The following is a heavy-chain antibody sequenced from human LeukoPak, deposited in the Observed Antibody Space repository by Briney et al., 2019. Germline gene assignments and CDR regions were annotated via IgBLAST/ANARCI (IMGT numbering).Heavy chain of an antibody. CDR3: ARGKLDFDY. Sequence: ASVKVSCKASGYTFTSYDINCVRQATAQGLEWMGWMNPTSGNTGYAQKFQGRVTITRNTSISTAYMELSSLRSEDTAVYYCARGKLDFDYWGQGTLVTVSS. D-gene: IGHD4-23*01. CDR1: GYTFTSYD. CDR2: MNPTSGNT. V-gene: IGHV1-8*03. J-gene: IGHJ4*02.